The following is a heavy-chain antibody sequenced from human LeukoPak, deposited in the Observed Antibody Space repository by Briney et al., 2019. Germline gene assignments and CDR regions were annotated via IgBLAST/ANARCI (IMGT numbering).Heavy chain of an antibody. V-gene: IGHV1-69*04. CDR2: IIPILGIA. D-gene: IGHD5-24*01. CDR3: ARVEMATTNDAFDI. CDR1: GGTFSSYA. J-gene: IGHJ3*02. Sequence: ASVKVSCKASGGTFSSYAISWVRQAPGRGLEWMGRIIPILGIANYAQKFQGRVTITADKSTSTAYMELSSLRSEDTAVYYCARVEMATTNDAFDIWGQGTMVTVSS.